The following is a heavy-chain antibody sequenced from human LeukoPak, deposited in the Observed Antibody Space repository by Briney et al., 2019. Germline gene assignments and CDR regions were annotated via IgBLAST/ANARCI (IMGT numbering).Heavy chain of an antibody. CDR3: ARVLYYGSGSMDV. CDR1: GFTFSSYE. CDR2: TSSSGSTL. D-gene: IGHD3-10*01. J-gene: IGHJ6*04. Sequence: GGSLRLSCAASGFTFSSYEMKWVRQGPGEGLEWGSYTSSSGSTLYYTDTVKGRFTLSRDNTKNSLYMQMNSLRAADTGVYYCARVLYYGSGSMDVWGKETTVTISS. V-gene: IGHV3-48*03.